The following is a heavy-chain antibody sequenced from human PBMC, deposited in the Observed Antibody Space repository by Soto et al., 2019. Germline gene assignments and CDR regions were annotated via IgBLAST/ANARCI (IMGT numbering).Heavy chain of an antibody. Sequence: ASVTVSCKASGYTFTSYYMHWVRQAPGQGLEWMGIINPSGGSTSYAQKFQGRVTMTRDTSTSTVYMELSSLRSEDTAVYYCARFTRPPYYFDYWGQGTLVTVSS. CDR3: ARFTRPPYYFDY. V-gene: IGHV1-46*01. CDR1: GYTFTSYY. CDR2: INPSGGST. J-gene: IGHJ4*02.